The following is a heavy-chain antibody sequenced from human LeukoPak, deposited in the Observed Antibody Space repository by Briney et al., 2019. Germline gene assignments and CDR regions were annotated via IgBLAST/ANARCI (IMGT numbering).Heavy chain of an antibody. CDR2: ISGSGGST. D-gene: IGHD3-22*01. V-gene: IGHV3-23*01. CDR1: GFTFNNYA. Sequence: GGSLRLSCAACGFTFNNYAMRWVRQAPGKGVEWVSVISGSGGSTDYADSVKGRFTISRENSKNTLYLQMNSLRAEDTAVYYCAKGDSTYYYDSSGYMWGQGTLVTVSS. CDR3: AKGDSTYYYDSSGYM. J-gene: IGHJ4*02.